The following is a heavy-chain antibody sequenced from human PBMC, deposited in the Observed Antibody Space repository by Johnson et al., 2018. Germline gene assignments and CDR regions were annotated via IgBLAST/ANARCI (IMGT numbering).Heavy chain of an antibody. CDR3: AKEGGYDSSGYIGAFDI. V-gene: IGHV3-30*18. Sequence: VQLVESGGGVVQPGRSLRLSCAASGFTFSSYGMHWVRQAPGKGLEWVAIISYDGSRKYYEASVKGRFTISRDNSKNTLDLQMNSLRAEDTAVYYCAKEGGYDSSGYIGAFDIWGQGTMVTVSS. J-gene: IGHJ3*02. CDR1: GFTFSSYG. D-gene: IGHD3-22*01. CDR2: ISYDGSRK.